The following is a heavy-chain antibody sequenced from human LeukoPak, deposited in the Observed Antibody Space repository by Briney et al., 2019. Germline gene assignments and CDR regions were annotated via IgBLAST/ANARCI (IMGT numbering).Heavy chain of an antibody. J-gene: IGHJ4*02. Sequence: ASVNVSCKASGYTFTNNYLHWVRQAPGQGLEWMGMIYPRDGSTSYAQNFQGRVTVTRGTSTTTVHMELRGLRSEDTAVYYCARDQEGFDYWGQGTVVTVSS. V-gene: IGHV1-46*01. CDR3: ARDQEGFDY. CDR2: IYPRDGST. CDR1: GYTFTNNY.